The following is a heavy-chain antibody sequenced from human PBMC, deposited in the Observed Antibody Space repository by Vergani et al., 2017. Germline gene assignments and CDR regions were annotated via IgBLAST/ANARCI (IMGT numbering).Heavy chain of an antibody. D-gene: IGHD2-2*02. V-gene: IGHV1-18*01. CDR2: ISAYNGNT. CDR3: ARDLGIVVVPAAIPDTQYFQH. J-gene: IGHJ1*01. CDR1: GYTFTSYG. Sequence: QVQLVQSGAEVKKPGASVKVSCKASGYTFTSYGISWVRQAPGQGLEWMGWISAYNGNTNYAQKLQGRVTMTTDTSTSTAYMELRSLRSDYTAVYYCARDLGIVVVPAAIPDTQYFQHWGQGTLVTVSS.